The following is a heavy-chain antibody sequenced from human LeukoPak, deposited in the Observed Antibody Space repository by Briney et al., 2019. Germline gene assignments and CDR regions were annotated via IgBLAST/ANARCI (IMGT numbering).Heavy chain of an antibody. CDR3: ARSSIYEFWSGYLGAFDY. J-gene: IGHJ4*02. Sequence: GGSLSLPCPASGFTVSSNYMSWARQAPGKGLEWVSVFYSGGHTYYADSVKGRFTIHRDNSKNTLYLQMNSLRADDTAVYYCARSSIYEFWSGYLGAFDYWGQGTLVPVSS. D-gene: IGHD3-3*01. CDR2: FYSGGHT. CDR1: GFTVSSNY. V-gene: IGHV3-53*01.